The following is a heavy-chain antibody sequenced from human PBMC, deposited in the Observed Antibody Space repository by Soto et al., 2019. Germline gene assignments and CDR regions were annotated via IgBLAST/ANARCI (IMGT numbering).Heavy chain of an antibody. Sequence: AASVKVSCKPSGYTFTGYYIHWVRQAPGQGLEWMGWINPNSGATNYAQKFQGRVTMTSDTSMSTAYVELARLRSDDTAVYYCVRDLVTTIGDFDYWGQGTLVTVSS. CDR1: GYTFTGYY. CDR2: INPNSGAT. CDR3: VRDLVTTIGDFDY. D-gene: IGHD5-12*01. V-gene: IGHV1-2*02. J-gene: IGHJ4*02.